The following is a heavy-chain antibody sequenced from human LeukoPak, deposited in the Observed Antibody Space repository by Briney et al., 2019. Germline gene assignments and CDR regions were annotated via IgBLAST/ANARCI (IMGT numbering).Heavy chain of an antibody. J-gene: IGHJ3*02. Sequence: GESLKISCKGSGYSSGYSFANYWIAWARQMPGKGLEWMGAIYPGDSETTYGPSLQGQVTISADKSTSTAYLQWNSLKASDTAIYYCAKAIRVTLIRGVAADSLDIWGQGTMVVASS. CDR2: IYPGDSET. D-gene: IGHD3-10*01. CDR3: AKAIRVTLIRGVAADSLDI. V-gene: IGHV5-51*01. CDR1: GYSFANYW.